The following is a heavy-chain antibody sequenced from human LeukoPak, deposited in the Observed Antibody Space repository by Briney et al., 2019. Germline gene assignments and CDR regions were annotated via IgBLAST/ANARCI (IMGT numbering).Heavy chain of an antibody. CDR3: ARDGLGYSYGYWFDP. V-gene: IGHV4-38-2*02. CDR1: GYSISSGYY. Sequence: AETLTLTCTASGYSISSGYYWGWSRQPPGKGLEWIGSIYHSGSTYYNPSLKSRVTISVDTSKNQLSLKLSSVTAADTAVYYCARDGLGYSYGYWFDPWGQGTLVTVSS. CDR2: IYHSGST. J-gene: IGHJ5*02. D-gene: IGHD5-18*01.